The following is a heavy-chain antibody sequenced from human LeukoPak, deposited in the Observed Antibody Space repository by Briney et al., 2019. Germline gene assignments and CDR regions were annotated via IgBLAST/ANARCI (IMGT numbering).Heavy chain of an antibody. V-gene: IGHV4-39*01. D-gene: IGHD1-1*01. Sequence: SETLSLTCTVSGGSIINRSYYWAWIRQPPGKGLEWIGSIYYSGTTYYNPSLKSRVTISVDASKNQFSLKLSSVTAADTAVYYCVARNGDYSYMDVWGKGTTVTVSS. CDR3: VARNGDYSYMDV. CDR1: GGSIINRSYY. J-gene: IGHJ6*03. CDR2: IYYSGTT.